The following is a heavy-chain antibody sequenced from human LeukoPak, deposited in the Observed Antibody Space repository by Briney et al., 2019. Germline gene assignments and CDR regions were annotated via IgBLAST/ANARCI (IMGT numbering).Heavy chain of an antibody. J-gene: IGHJ5*02. D-gene: IGHD4-11*01. CDR2: IRYDGSNK. Sequence: GGSLRLSCAASGFTFSSYGMHWVRQAPGKGLEWVAFIRYDGSNKYYADSVKGRFTISRDNSKNTLYLQMNSLRAEDTAVYYCAKEGDYSGHNRFDPWGQGTLVTVSS. V-gene: IGHV3-30*02. CDR1: GFTFSSYG. CDR3: AKEGDYSGHNRFDP.